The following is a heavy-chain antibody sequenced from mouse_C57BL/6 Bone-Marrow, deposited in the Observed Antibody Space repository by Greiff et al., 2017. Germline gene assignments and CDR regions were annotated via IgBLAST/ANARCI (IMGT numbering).Heavy chain of an antibody. Sequence: VQLQESGPGLVAPSQSLSITCTVSGFSLTSYGVHWVRQPPGKGLEWLGVIWAGGSTNYNSALMSRLSISKYNSKSQVFLKMNSLQTDDTAMYYCARLREFAYWGQGTLVTVSA. D-gene: IGHD1-1*01. CDR1: GFSLTSYG. CDR2: IWAGGST. J-gene: IGHJ3*01. V-gene: IGHV2-9*02. CDR3: ARLREFAY.